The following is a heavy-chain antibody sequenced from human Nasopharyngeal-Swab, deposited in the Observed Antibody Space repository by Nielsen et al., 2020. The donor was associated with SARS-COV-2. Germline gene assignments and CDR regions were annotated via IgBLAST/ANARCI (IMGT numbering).Heavy chain of an antibody. CDR2: INAGNGNT. Sequence: ASVKVSCKASGYTFTSYAMHWVRQAPGQRLERMGWINAGNGNTKYSQKFQGRVTITRDTSASTAYMELSSLRSEDTAVYYCARDLLVRVWLRGDYPSGYMDVWGKGTTVTVSS. J-gene: IGHJ6*03. D-gene: IGHD4-17*01. CDR1: GYTFTSYA. CDR3: ARDLLVRVWLRGDYPSGYMDV. V-gene: IGHV1-3*01.